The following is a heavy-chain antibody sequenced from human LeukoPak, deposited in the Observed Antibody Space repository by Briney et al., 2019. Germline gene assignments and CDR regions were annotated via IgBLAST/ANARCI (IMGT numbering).Heavy chain of an antibody. CDR2: IKYDGSEK. D-gene: IGHD3-10*01. Sequence: GGSLRLSCAASGFTFSSKWMSWVRQAPGKGLEWVANIKYDGSEKYYVDSVKGRFTISRDNAKNSLYLQMNSLRAEHTAVYYCARDGSEEWPIGYWGQGTLVTVSS. CDR3: ARDGSEEWPIGY. V-gene: IGHV3-7*01. J-gene: IGHJ4*02. CDR1: GFTFSSKW.